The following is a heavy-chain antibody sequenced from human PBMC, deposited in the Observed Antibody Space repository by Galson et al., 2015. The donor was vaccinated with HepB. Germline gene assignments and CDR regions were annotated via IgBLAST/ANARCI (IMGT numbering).Heavy chain of an antibody. V-gene: IGHV1-2*04. CDR3: AREERYCGGDCYYYYYYGMDV. CDR1: GYTFTGYY. Sequence: SVKVSCKASGYTFTGYYMHWVRQAPGQGLEWMGWINPNSGGTNYAQKFQGWVTMTRDTSISTAYMELSRLRSDDTAVYYCAREERYCGGDCYYYYYYGMDVWGQGTTVTVSS. J-gene: IGHJ6*02. D-gene: IGHD2-21*02. CDR2: INPNSGGT.